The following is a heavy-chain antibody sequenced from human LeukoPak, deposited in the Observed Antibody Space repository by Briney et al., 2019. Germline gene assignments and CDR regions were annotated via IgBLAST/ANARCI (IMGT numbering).Heavy chain of an antibody. CDR2: INHSGST. J-gene: IGHJ3*02. V-gene: IGHV4-34*01. D-gene: IGHD2-15*01. Sequence: SETLSLTCAVYGGSFSGYYWSWTRQPPWKGLEWIGEINHSGSTNYNPSLKSRVTISVDTSKNQFSLKLSSVTAADTAVYYCARGLGGPSPIVVVVAATLDAFDIWGQGTMVTVSS. CDR1: GGSFSGYY. CDR3: ARGLGGPSPIVVVVAATLDAFDI.